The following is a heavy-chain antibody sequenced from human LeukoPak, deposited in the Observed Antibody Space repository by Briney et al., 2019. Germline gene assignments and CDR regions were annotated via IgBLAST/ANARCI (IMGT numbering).Heavy chain of an antibody. CDR2: IKQDGSEK. CDR3: AREGVGDFFDY. V-gene: IGHV3-7*01. Sequence: GGSLRLSCAASGFTFSSYWMSWVRQAPGKGLEWVANIKQDGSEKYYVHSVKGRFTISRDNAKNSLYLQMNSLRAEDTAVYYCAREGVGDFFDYWGQGTLATVSS. CDR1: GFTFSSYW. J-gene: IGHJ4*02. D-gene: IGHD3-10*01.